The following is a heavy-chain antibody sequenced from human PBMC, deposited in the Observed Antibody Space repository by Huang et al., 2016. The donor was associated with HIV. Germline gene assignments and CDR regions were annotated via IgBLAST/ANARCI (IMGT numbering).Heavy chain of an antibody. Sequence: EMQLVQSGAEVKKTGESLKISCTGSGYKFTSYWIGWVRHTPGKGLEWMGIIYPGDSETNYRQTFQGRVTVTADKSISTAYLQGSSLKSSDTAMYYCARQRAYGSTYADYWGQGTLVTVSS. D-gene: IGHD4-4*01. CDR2: IYPGDSET. CDR3: ARQRAYGSTYADY. V-gene: IGHV5-51*01. CDR1: GYKFTSYW. J-gene: IGHJ4*02.